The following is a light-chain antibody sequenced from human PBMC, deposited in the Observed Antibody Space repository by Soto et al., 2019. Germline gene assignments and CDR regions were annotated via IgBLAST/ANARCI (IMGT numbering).Light chain of an antibody. CDR2: EVS. CDR1: QSLENSDGKTY. Sequence: DVVVTQSPLSLPVTLGQSASISCRSSQSLENSDGKTYLSWFKQRPGQSPRRLISEVSKRDSGVPDRIRGRGVGTDFTLHISSVEAEDVGVYYCMQGRHLAWTFGQGTRVEIK. CDR3: MQGRHLAWT. J-gene: IGKJ1*01. V-gene: IGKV2-30*01.